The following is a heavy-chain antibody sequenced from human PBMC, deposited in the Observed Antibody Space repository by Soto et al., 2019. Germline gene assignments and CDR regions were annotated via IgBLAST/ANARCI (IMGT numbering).Heavy chain of an antibody. CDR2: IVVGSGHT. CDR1: GFTFTSSA. Sequence: QMQLVQSGPEVKKPGTSVKVSCKASGFTFTSSAMQWVRQARGQRLEWIGWIVVGSGHTNYAQKFQERVTITSDMSTSTAYMELSRLRSEDTAVYYCAADSRYCSGGNCEDYWGQGTLVTVSS. D-gene: IGHD2-15*01. V-gene: IGHV1-58*02. J-gene: IGHJ4*02. CDR3: AADSRYCSGGNCEDY.